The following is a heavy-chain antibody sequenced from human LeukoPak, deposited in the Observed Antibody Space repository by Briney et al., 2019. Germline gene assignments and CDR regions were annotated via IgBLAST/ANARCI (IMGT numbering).Heavy chain of an antibody. J-gene: IGHJ4*02. CDR1: GFTFSSYE. Sequence: GGSLRLSCAASGFTFSSYEMNWVRQAPVKGLEWVSYISRSGSTRYYADSVKGRFTISRDNAKNSLYMKMNSLSAEDTAVYFCARRGYSYGQTFDYWGLGALVTVSS. CDR3: ARRGYSYGQTFDY. CDR2: ISRSGSTR. D-gene: IGHD5-18*01. V-gene: IGHV3-48*03.